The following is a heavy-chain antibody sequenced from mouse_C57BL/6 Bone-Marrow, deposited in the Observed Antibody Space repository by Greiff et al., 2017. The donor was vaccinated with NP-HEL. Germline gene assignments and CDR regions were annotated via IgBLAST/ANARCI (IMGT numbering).Heavy chain of an antibody. Sequence: VKLQQPGAELVKPGASVKMSCKASGYTFTSYWITWVKQRPGQGLEWIGDIYPGSGSTNYNEKFKSKTTLTVDTSSSTAYMQLSSLTSEDSAVYYWARDGRRYFDVWGSGTAVTVSS. CDR1: GYTFTSYW. V-gene: IGHV1-55*01. D-gene: IGHD2-3*01. CDR3: ARDGRRYFDV. CDR2: IYPGSGST. J-gene: IGHJ1*01.